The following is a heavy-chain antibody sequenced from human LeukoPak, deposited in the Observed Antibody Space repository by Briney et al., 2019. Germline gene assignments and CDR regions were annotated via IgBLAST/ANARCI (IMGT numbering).Heavy chain of an antibody. CDR2: IYHSGST. D-gene: IGHD3-10*01. V-gene: IGHV4-4*02. CDR1: GGSISSSNW. CDR3: ARSHYGSGSQIDY. J-gene: IGHJ4*02. Sequence: SETLSLTCAVSGGSISSSNWWSWVRQPPGKGLEWIGEIYHSGSTNYNPSLKSRVTISVDKSKNQFSLKLSSVTAADTAVYYCARSHYGSGSQIDYWGQGTLVTASS.